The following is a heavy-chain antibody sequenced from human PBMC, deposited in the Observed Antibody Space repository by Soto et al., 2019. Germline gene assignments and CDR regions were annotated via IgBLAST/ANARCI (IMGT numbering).Heavy chain of an antibody. J-gene: IGHJ4*02. V-gene: IGHV1-18*01. CDR1: GYSFTSYG. D-gene: IGHD3-10*01. Sequence: GESLKISCKGSGYSFTSYGVSWVRQAPGQGLEWMGWISAYNGNTNYAQKLQGRVTMTTDTSTSTAYMELRSLRSDDTAVYYCARADYYGSGSYYNTRPYYFDYWGQGTLVTVSS. CDR2: ISAYNGNT. CDR3: ARADYYGSGSYYNTRPYYFDY.